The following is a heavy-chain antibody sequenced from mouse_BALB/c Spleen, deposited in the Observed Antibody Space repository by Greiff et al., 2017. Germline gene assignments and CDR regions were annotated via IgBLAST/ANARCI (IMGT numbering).Heavy chain of an antibody. D-gene: IGHD2-13*01. CDR2: IWSGGST. CDR3: ARVDGGYPLAY. J-gene: IGHJ3*01. Sequence: QVQLQQSGPGLVQPSQSLSISCTASGFTLTSYGVQWVRQSPGKGLEWLGAIWSGGSTDYNAAFISRLGTSKDNTKSQVFFKMNSLQANDTAIYYCARVDGGYPLAYWGQGTLVTVSA. CDR1: GFTLTSYG. V-gene: IGHV2-2*02.